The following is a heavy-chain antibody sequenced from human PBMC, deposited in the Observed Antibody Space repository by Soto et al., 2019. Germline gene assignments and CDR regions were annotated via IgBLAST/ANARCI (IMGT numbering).Heavy chain of an antibody. CDR3: ARVHRNSWFDP. J-gene: IGHJ5*02. V-gene: IGHV4-30-4*01. CDR1: GGSISSGDYY. Sequence: PSETLSLTCTVSGGSISSGDYYWSWIRQPPGKGLEWIGYIYYSGSTYYNPSLKSRVTISVDTSKNQFSLKLSSVTAADTAVYYCARVHRNSWFDPWGQGTLVTVSS. CDR2: IYYSGST.